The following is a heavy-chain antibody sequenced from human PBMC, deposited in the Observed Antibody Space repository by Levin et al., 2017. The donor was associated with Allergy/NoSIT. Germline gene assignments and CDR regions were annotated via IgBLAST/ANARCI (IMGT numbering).Heavy chain of an antibody. CDR3: ARGVSGSYYNY. J-gene: IGHJ4*02. CDR1: GFTFTNYD. CDR2: IGIAGDT. D-gene: IGHD1-26*01. V-gene: IGHV3-13*01. Sequence: GGSLRLSCAASGFTFTNYDMHWVRQATGKGLEWVSVIGIAGDTDYRASVKGRFTISRDNAKNSVYLQMNSLRVGDTAVYYCARGVSGSYYNYWGQGTLVTVSS.